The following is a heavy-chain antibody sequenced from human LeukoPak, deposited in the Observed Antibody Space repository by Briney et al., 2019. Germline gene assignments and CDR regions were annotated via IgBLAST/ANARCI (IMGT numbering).Heavy chain of an antibody. Sequence: GASVKVSCKASGGTFSSYAISWVRQAPGQGLEWMGGIIPIFGTANYAQKFQGRVTITADESTSTAYMELSSLRSEDTAVYYCARDVGGLTPYYFDYWGQGTLVTVSS. CDR2: IIPIFGTA. J-gene: IGHJ4*02. CDR1: GGTFSSYA. V-gene: IGHV1-69*13. D-gene: IGHD2-15*01. CDR3: ARDVGGLTPYYFDY.